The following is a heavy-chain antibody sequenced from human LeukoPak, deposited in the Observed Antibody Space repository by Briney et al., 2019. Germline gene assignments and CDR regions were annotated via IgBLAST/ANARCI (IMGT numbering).Heavy chain of an antibody. CDR1: GYTFTSYY. J-gene: IGHJ4*02. CDR2: IDPSGGST. Sequence: ASVKVSCKASGYTFTSYYIVWVRQAPGQGLEWMGRIDPSGGSTSYAQKFQGSVTMTRGTSTSTVYMELSSLISEDTAVYYCARNSGSGFDYWGQGTLVTVSS. V-gene: IGHV1-46*01. D-gene: IGHD2-15*01. CDR3: ARNSGSGFDY.